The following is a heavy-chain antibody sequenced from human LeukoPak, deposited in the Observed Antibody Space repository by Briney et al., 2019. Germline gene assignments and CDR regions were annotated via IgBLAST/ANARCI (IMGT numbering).Heavy chain of an antibody. CDR2: IYHSGST. CDR3: ARAGSGYTFYYYYGMDV. D-gene: IGHD3-22*01. Sequence: KPSGTLSLTCAVSGGSISSSNWWSWVRQPPGKGLEWIGEIYHSGSTNYNPSLKSRVTISVDKSKNQFSLKLSSVTAADTAVYYCARAGSGYTFYYYYGMDVWGQGTTVTVSS. J-gene: IGHJ6*02. CDR1: GGSISSSNW. V-gene: IGHV4-4*02.